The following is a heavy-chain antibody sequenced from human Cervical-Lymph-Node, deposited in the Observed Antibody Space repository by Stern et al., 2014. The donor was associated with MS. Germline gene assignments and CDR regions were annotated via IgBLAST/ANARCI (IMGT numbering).Heavy chain of an antibody. CDR1: GDTFASYP. D-gene: IGHD4-17*01. V-gene: IGHV1-46*03. CDR3: ANPLPYAN. Sequence: VQLVESGAEVKKPGASGKVSCKASGDTFASYPIHWLRQAPGQGPVWMGIGNPTDGRTTYAQTFKGRVTMTRDTYTRTVYMELSSLRAEDTAMYFCANPLPYANWGQGTRVTVSS. J-gene: IGHJ1*01. CDR2: GNPTDGRT.